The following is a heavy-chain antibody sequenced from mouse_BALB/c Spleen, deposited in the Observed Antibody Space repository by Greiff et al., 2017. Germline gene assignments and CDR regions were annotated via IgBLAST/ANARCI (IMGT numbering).Heavy chain of an antibody. CDR1: GFTFSSYT. D-gene: IGHD4-1*01. CDR2: ISNGGGST. Sequence: EVKLMESGGGLVQPGGSLKLSCAASGFTFSSYTMSWVRQTPEKRLEWVAYISNGGGSTYYPDNVKGRFTISRDNAKNTLYLQMSSLKSEDTAMYYCARHGHWDPFYAMDYWGQGTSVTVSS. V-gene: IGHV5-12-2*01. CDR3: ARHGHWDPFYAMDY. J-gene: IGHJ4*01.